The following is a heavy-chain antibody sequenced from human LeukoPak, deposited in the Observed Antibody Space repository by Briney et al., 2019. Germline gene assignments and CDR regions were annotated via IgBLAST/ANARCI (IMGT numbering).Heavy chain of an antibody. V-gene: IGHV4-34*01. CDR2: LYHGEST. CDR3: ARGRTYYYDTSGYYPSIYYGMDV. D-gene: IGHD3-22*01. Sequence: SETLSLTCAVSCGSFSGYYWYCIRHPPGKALEWIGELYHGESTNYNPSLKSRATLSVDTSKNQFSLKLTSVTAADTAVYYCARGRTYYYDTSGYYPSIYYGMDVWGQGTTVIVSS. CDR1: CGSFSGYY. J-gene: IGHJ6*02.